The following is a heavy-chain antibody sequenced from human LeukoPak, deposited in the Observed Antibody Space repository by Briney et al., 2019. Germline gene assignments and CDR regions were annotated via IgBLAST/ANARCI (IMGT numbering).Heavy chain of an antibody. CDR2: IYYXGST. D-gene: IGHD3-10*01. J-gene: IGHJ4*02. CDR3: ARTQYYYGSGSYKDYFDY. Sequence: SETLSLTCTVSGGSXSXYYWSXXRQXPGXXLEWIGYIYYXGSTNYNPSLKSRVTISVDTSKNQFSLKLSSVTAADTAVYYCARTQYYYGSGSYKDYFDYWGQGTLVTVSS. V-gene: IGHV4-59*01. CDR1: GGSXSXYY.